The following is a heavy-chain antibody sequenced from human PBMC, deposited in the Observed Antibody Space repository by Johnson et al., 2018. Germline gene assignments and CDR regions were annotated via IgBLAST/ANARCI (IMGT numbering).Heavy chain of an antibody. CDR1: GFTFSSYG. CDR3: ARDLGYRAPKDYYYYYMDV. J-gene: IGHJ6*03. D-gene: IGHD3-16*02. Sequence: QVQLVQSGGGVVQPGRSLRLSCAASGFTFSSYGMHWVRQAPGKGLEWVAVISYDGSNKYYADSVKGRFTITSNSSKNTLYLKMNSLRAEETAVYYCARDLGYRAPKDYYYYYMDVWGKGTTVTVA. CDR2: ISYDGSNK. V-gene: IGHV3-30*03.